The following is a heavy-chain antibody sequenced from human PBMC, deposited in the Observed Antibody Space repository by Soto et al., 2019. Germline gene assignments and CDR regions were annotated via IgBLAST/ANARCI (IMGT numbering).Heavy chain of an antibody. D-gene: IGHD6-13*01. CDR2: IGGGGGT. CDR3: ARFWYGVRTFDY. J-gene: IGHJ4*02. CDR1: GLPFSTFA. Sequence: PGGSLRLSCAASGLPFSTFAMTWVRQAPGKGREWVSTIGGGGGTYYTDSVKGRFTISRDNSRNTLYLQMNGLRAEDTAVYYCARFWYGVRTFDYWGQGTQVTVSS. V-gene: IGHV3-23*01.